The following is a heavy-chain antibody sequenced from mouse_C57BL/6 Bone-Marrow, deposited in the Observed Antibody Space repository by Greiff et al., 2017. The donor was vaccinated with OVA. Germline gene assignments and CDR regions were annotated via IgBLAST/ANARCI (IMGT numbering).Heavy chain of an antibody. CDR2: ISDGGSYT. Sequence: DVMLVESGGGLVKPGGSLKLSCAASGFTFSSYAMSWVRQTPEKRLEWVATISDGGSYTYYPDNVKGRFTISRDNAKNNLYLQMSHLKSEDTAMYYCARDRYGNWRFAYWGQGTLVTVSA. V-gene: IGHV5-4*01. CDR3: ARDRYGNWRFAY. D-gene: IGHD2-1*01. CDR1: GFTFSSYA. J-gene: IGHJ3*01.